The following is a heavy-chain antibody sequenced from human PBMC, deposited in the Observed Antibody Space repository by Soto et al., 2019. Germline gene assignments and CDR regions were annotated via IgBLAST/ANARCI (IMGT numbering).Heavy chain of an antibody. J-gene: IGHJ4*02. CDR1: GFSLSSTRMA. CDR2: IYWDDDK. V-gene: IGHV2-5*02. D-gene: IGHD6-19*01. Sequence: QITLKESGPTLVKPTQTLTLTCTFSGFSLSSTRMAVGWIRQPPGKALEWLALIYWDDDKRYSPFLKSRLTITTHTSKNQVVLTLSNMAPVDTTRYYSPHIVVAGLGYYFDYWGQGTLVTVSS. CDR3: PHIVVAGLGYYFDY.